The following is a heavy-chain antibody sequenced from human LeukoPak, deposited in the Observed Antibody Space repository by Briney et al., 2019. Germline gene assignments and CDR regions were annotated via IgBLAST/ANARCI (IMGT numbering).Heavy chain of an antibody. Sequence: PSETLSLTCTVSGGSISSGDYYWSWTRQPPGKGLEWIGYIYYSGSTYYNPSLKSRVTISVDTSKNQFSLKLSSVTAADTAVYYCARGEYYYDSSGYYYYWGQGTLVTVSS. V-gene: IGHV4-30-4*01. J-gene: IGHJ4*02. CDR2: IYYSGST. CDR1: GGSISSGDYY. D-gene: IGHD3-22*01. CDR3: ARGEYYYDSSGYYYY.